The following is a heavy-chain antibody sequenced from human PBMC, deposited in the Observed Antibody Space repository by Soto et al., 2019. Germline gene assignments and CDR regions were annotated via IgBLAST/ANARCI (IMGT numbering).Heavy chain of an antibody. J-gene: IGHJ6*02. CDR2: IYPGDSDT. Sequence: PXEXLKISFKCSGYXFTSYLLVWVRHMPGKGLEWMGIIYPGDSDTRYSPSFQGPVTISADKSISTAYLQWSSLTASYTAMYYCARYGMTTFYYYYGMDVWGQGTTVTVSS. CDR1: GYXFTSYL. CDR3: ARYGMTTFYYYYGMDV. D-gene: IGHD4-4*01. V-gene: IGHV5-51*01.